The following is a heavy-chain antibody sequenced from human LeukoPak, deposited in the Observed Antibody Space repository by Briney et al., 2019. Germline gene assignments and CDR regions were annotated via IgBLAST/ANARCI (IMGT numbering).Heavy chain of an antibody. V-gene: IGHV3-48*01. D-gene: IGHD6-6*01. CDR2: ISSLSGTI. Sequence: PGGSLRLSCVASGFTFSSYSMNWVRQAPGEGLEWVSYISSLSGTIYYADSVKGRFTISRDNAKNSLYLQMNSLRAEDTALYYCARHEYSSSSNYYYYYMDVWGKGTTVTVSS. J-gene: IGHJ6*03. CDR3: ARHEYSSSSNYYYYYMDV. CDR1: GFTFSSYS.